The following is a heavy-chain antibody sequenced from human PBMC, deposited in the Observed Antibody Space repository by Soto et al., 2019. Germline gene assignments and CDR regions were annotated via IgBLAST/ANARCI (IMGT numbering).Heavy chain of an antibody. CDR3: AKDRERIATRSIDY. Sequence: EVQLLESGGGLVQPGGSLRLSCAASGFTFSSYAMSWVRQAPGKGLEWVSGISGSGVSTYYADSVKGRFTIPRDNSKSTLYLQMNSLRAEDTAVYYWAKDRERIATRSIDYWGQGTLVTVSS. CDR1: GFTFSSYA. CDR2: ISGSGVST. D-gene: IGHD6-6*01. J-gene: IGHJ4*02. V-gene: IGHV3-23*01.